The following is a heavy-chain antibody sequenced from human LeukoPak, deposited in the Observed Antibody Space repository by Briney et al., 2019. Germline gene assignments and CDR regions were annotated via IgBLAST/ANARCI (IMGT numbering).Heavy chain of an antibody. CDR1: GYTFTSNY. CDR2: INTNTGNP. CDR3: ARDRVLLWFGESYYFDY. V-gene: IGHV7-4-1*02. D-gene: IGHD3-10*01. J-gene: IGHJ4*02. Sequence: GASVKVSCKAFGYTFTSNYMHWVRQAPGQGLEWMGWINTNTGNPTYAQGFTGRFVFSLDTSVSTAYLQISSLKAEDTAVYYCARDRVLLWFGESYYFDYWGQGTLVTVSS.